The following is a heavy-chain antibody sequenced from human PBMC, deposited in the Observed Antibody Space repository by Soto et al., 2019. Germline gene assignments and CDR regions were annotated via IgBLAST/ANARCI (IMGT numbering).Heavy chain of an antibody. CDR1: GGTFSKDA. D-gene: IGHD5-18*01. CDR2: LSPVFGSP. Sequence: QVQLVQTGAEVKKPRSSGTVSCKTSGGTFSKDAINWVRQAPGQGLEWRGLLSPVFGSPIYAQKFQGRIRITSEESKSTAFMDLSSLGSEDTAVYYCTTVLGYTFEPGKTRYYAMDVWCQGTTVSVSS. CDR3: TTVLGYTFEPGKTRYYAMDV. V-gene: IGHV1-69*01. J-gene: IGHJ6*02.